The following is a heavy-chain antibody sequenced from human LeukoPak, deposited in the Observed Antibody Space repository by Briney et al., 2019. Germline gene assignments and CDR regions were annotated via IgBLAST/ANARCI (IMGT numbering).Heavy chain of an antibody. CDR3: ARGRSLRDCSSTSCPEYYFDY. CDR1: GGTFSSYA. Sequence: ASMKVSCKASGGTFSSYAISWVRQAPGQGLEWMGGIIPIFGTANYAQKFQGRVTITTDESTSTAYMELSSLRSEDTAVYYCARGRSLRDCSSTSCPEYYFDYWGQGTLVTVSS. CDR2: IIPIFGTA. D-gene: IGHD2-2*01. V-gene: IGHV1-69*05. J-gene: IGHJ4*02.